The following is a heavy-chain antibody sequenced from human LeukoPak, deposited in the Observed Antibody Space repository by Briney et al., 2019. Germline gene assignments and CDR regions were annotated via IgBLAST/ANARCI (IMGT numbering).Heavy chain of an antibody. CDR2: INHSGST. Sequence: PSETLSLTCAVYGGSFSGYYWSWIRQPPGKGLEWIGEINHSGSTNYNPSLKSRVTISVDTSKNQFSLKLSSVTAADTAVYYCARGPGAITLIVVVPEDAFDIWGQGTMVTVSS. D-gene: IGHD3-22*01. V-gene: IGHV4-34*01. CDR1: GGSFSGYY. J-gene: IGHJ3*02. CDR3: ARGPGAITLIVVVPEDAFDI.